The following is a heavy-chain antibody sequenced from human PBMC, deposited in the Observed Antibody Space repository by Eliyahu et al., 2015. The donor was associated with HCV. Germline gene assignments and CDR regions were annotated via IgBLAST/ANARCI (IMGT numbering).Heavy chain of an antibody. V-gene: IGHV3-9*01. CDR1: GFTFDDYA. CDR3: AKGTTGTSSDAFDI. CDR2: ISWNSGSI. J-gene: IGHJ3*02. D-gene: IGHD1-1*01. Sequence: EVQLVESGGGLVQPGRSLRLSCAASGFTFDDYAMHWVRQAPGKGLEWVSGISWNSGSIGYADSVKGRFTISRDNAKNSLYLQMNSLRAEDTALYYCAKGTTGTSSDAFDIWGQGTMVTVSS.